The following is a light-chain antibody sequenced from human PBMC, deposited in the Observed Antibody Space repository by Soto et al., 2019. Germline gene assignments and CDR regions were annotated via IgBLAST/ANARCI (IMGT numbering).Light chain of an antibody. V-gene: IGLV2-14*01. Sequence: HSALTQPASVSGSPGQSISISCTGTSSDVGAYNFVSWYQQHPDKAPKLVIFDVNNRPSGVSNRFSGSKSGNTASLTISGLRAEDEADYYCTSYTSISTYVFGTGTKVTVL. J-gene: IGLJ1*01. CDR2: DVN. CDR1: SSDVGAYNF. CDR3: TSYTSISTYV.